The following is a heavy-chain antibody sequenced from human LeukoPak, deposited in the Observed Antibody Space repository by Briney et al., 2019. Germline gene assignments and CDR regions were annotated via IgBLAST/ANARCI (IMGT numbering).Heavy chain of an antibody. V-gene: IGHV3-23*01. J-gene: IGHJ4*02. CDR3: ARGRLRWFNPDFDY. Sequence: LPGGSLRLSCAASGFTFSSYAMSWVRQAPGKGLEWVSAISGSGGSTYYADSVKGRFTISRDNSKNTLYLQMNSLRAEDTAVYYCARGRLRWFNPDFDYWGQGTLVTVSS. D-gene: IGHD4-23*01. CDR2: ISGSGGST. CDR1: GFTFSSYA.